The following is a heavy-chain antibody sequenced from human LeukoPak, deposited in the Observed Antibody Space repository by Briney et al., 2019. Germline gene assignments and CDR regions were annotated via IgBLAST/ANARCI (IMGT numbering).Heavy chain of an antibody. Sequence: PGGSLRLSCEASGFTFSNYGMNWVRQAPGKGLEWVSYIRPNDGTTYYADSVKGRFTISRDNSKNTLYLQMNSLRAEDTAVYYCARDVRYQTHYYYYYGMDVWGQGTTVTVSS. CDR2: IRPNDGTT. V-gene: IGHV3-48*01. CDR1: GFTFSNYG. D-gene: IGHD2-2*01. J-gene: IGHJ6*02. CDR3: ARDVRYQTHYYYYYGMDV.